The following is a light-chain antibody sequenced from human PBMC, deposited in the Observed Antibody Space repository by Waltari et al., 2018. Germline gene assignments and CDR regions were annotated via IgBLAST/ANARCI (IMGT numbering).Light chain of an antibody. Sequence: QSALTQPASVSGSPGQSITISCTGTSSDVGSYNLVSWYKQHPGKAPKLMIYEVGTRPSGVSNRFSGSKSVTTASLTISGLQAEDVADYYCCSYAGSSTFVFGGGTKLTVL. J-gene: IGLJ2*01. CDR2: EVG. CDR3: CSYAGSSTFV. CDR1: SSDVGSYNL. V-gene: IGLV2-23*02.